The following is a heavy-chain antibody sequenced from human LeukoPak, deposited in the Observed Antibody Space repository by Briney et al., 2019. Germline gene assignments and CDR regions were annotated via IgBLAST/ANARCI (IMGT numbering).Heavy chain of an antibody. V-gene: IGHV1-18*01. J-gene: IGHJ4*02. D-gene: IGHD3-22*01. Sequence: ASVKVSCKASGYTFTSYGISWVRQAPGQGLEWRGWISAYNGNTNYAQKLQGRVTMTRDTSASTVYMELSSLRSEDTGEYYCARERGYYYDSSGYYVYWGQGTLVTVSS. CDR3: ARERGYYYDSSGYYVY. CDR2: ISAYNGNT. CDR1: GYTFTSYG.